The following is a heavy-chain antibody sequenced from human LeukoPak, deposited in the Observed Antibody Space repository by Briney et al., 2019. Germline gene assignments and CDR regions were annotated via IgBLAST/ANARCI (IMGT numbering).Heavy chain of an antibody. CDR2: IYYSGST. Sequence: SETLSLTCTVSGGSISSSSYYWGWIRQPPGKGLEWIGSIYYSGSTYYNPSLKSRVTISVDTSKNQFSLKLSSVTAADTAVYYCARGRGTIFGVVEQPRDYYYGMDVWGQGTTVTVSS. CDR3: ARGRGTIFGVVEQPRDYYYGMDV. D-gene: IGHD3-3*01. CDR1: GGSISSSSYY. J-gene: IGHJ6*02. V-gene: IGHV4-39*01.